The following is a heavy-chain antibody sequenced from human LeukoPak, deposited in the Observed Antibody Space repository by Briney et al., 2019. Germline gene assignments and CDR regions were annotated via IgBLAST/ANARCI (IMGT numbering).Heavy chain of an antibody. J-gene: IGHJ4*02. D-gene: IGHD6-19*01. Sequence: VASVKVSCKTSGCTFTGYYMHWVRQAPGQGLEWMGWINPNSGDTNYAQKFQGRVTMTRDTSISTAYMELTWLRSDDTAVYFCARPRNPGIAVAAPYWGQGTLVTVSS. CDR3: ARPRNPGIAVAAPY. V-gene: IGHV1-2*02. CDR1: GCTFTGYY. CDR2: INPNSGDT.